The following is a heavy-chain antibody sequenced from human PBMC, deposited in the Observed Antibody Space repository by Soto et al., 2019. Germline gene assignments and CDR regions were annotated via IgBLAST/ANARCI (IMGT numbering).Heavy chain of an antibody. V-gene: IGHV4-34*01. J-gene: IGHJ6*02. CDR3: AGGRGRQQLVMSYYYGMDV. CDR1: GGSFSGYY. Sequence: QVQLQQWGAGLLKPSETLSLTCAVYGGSFSGYYWSWIRQPPGKGLEWIGEINHSGSTNYNPSLKSRVTISVDTSMNQFSLNLSSVTAADTAVYYCAGGRGRQQLVMSYYYGMDVWGQGTTVTVSS. D-gene: IGHD6-13*01. CDR2: INHSGST.